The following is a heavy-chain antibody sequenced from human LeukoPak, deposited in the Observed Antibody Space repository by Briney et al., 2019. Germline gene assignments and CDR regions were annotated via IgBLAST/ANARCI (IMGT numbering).Heavy chain of an antibody. CDR3: ARQSSGWSQLGRHDAFDI. V-gene: IGHV4-59*01. D-gene: IGHD6-19*01. J-gene: IGHJ3*02. Sequence: SETLSLTCTVSGGSISSYYWSWIRQPPGKGLEWIGYIYYSGSTNYNPSLKSRVTISLDTSKNQFSLRLSSVTAADTAVYYCARQSSGWSQLGRHDAFDIWGQGTMVTVSS. CDR2: IYYSGST. CDR1: GGSISSYY.